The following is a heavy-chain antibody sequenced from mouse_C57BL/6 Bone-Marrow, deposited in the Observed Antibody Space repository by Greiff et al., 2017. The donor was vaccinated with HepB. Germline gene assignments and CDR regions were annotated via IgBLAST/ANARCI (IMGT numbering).Heavy chain of an antibody. CDR2: IWGGGST. CDR3: RHYGYDWKNYYAMDY. V-gene: IGHV2-9*01. CDR1: GFSLTSYG. Sequence: VHLVESGPGLVAPSQSLSITCTVSGFSLTSYGVDWVRQPPGKGLEWLGVIWGGGSTNYNSALMSRLSISKDNSKSQVFLKMNSLQTDDTAMYYCRHYGYDWKNYYAMDYWGQGTSVTVSS. J-gene: IGHJ4*01. D-gene: IGHD2-2*01.